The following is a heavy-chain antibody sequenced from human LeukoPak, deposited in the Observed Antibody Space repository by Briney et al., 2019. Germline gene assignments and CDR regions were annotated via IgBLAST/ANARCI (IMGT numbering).Heavy chain of an antibody. CDR2: IKQDGSEK. J-gene: IGHJ6*03. Sequence: PGGSLRLSCAASGFTFSSYWMSWVRQAPGKGLEWVANIKQDGSEKYYVDSVKGRFTIPRDNAKNSLYLQMNSLRPEDTAVYYCAKTFCSGGTCYPYNYYYMDVWGKGTAVTVSS. V-gene: IGHV3-7*01. CDR1: GFTFSSYW. CDR3: AKTFCSGGTCYPYNYYYMDV. D-gene: IGHD2-15*01.